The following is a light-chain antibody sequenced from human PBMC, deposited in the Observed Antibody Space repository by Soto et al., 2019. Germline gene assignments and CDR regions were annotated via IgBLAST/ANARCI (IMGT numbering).Light chain of an antibody. CDR2: AAS. CDR3: QQAGSLPYT. CDR1: QAISSS. J-gene: IGKJ2*01. Sequence: DIQMTQFPSTVSASVGDRVIITCRASQAISSSLGWYQHKPGKAPSLLISAASSLQSGVPSRFSGSGSGTDFTLTISSLQPGDFATYYCQQAGSLPYTFGQGTKVEI. V-gene: IGKV1-12*01.